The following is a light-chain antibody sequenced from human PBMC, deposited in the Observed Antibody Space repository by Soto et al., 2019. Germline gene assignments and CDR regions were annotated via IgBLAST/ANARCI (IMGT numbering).Light chain of an antibody. J-gene: IGLJ1*01. CDR2: MVS. CDR1: SSDVGNYNY. V-gene: IGLV2-14*01. CDR3: TSPTPVSLYV. Sequence: QSALTQPASVSGAPGQSITISCTGTSSDVGNYNYVSWYQQYPGRVPKLLIYMVSNRPSVVSNRFSGSKSGNTASLTISGLQAEDEADYFCTSPTPVSLYVFGTGTKLPVL.